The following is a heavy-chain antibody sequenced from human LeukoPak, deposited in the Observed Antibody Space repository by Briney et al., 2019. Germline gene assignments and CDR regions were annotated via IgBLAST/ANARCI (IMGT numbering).Heavy chain of an antibody. CDR3: ARVMPTRYCSGGSCYPRFDP. J-gene: IGHJ5*02. D-gene: IGHD2-15*01. CDR1: GYTFTSYD. Sequence: ASVKVSCKASGYTFTSYDINWVRQATGQGLEWMGWMNPNSGNTGYAQKSQGRVTMTRNTSISTAYMELSSLRSEDTAVYYCARVMPTRYCSGGSCYPRFDPWGQGTLVTVSS. CDR2: MNPNSGNT. V-gene: IGHV1-8*01.